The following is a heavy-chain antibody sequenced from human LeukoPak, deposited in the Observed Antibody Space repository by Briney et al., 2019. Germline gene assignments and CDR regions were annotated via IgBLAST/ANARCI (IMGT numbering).Heavy chain of an antibody. J-gene: IGHJ3*02. D-gene: IGHD3-10*01. CDR2: SNGGNGNT. CDR1: GYTFISCA. Sequence: ASVKVSCKASGYTFISCAMHWVRQAPGQRLEWMGWSNGGNGNTKYSQEFQGRVTISRDTSANTAYMELSSLRSEDMAVYYCARGSPGTYGFDMWGQGAMVTVSS. CDR3: ARGSPGTYGFDM. V-gene: IGHV1-3*02.